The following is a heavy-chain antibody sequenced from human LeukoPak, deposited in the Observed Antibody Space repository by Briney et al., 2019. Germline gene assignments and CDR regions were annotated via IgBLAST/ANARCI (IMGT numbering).Heavy chain of an antibody. CDR2: INWNGGNT. Sequence: GGSLRLSCAASGFTFDDYGMSWVRQAPGKGLEWVSGINWNGGNTGYADSVQGRFTISRDNAKKSLFLQMNSLRAEDTALYYCAKTSLSDASGHYYYMGVWGKGTTVTVSS. CDR3: AKTSLSDASGHYYYMGV. V-gene: IGHV3-20*04. D-gene: IGHD3-3*01. J-gene: IGHJ6*03. CDR1: GFTFDDYG.